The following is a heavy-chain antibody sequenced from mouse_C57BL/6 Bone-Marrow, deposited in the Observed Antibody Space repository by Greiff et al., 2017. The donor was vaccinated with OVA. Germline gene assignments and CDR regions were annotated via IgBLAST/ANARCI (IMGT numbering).Heavy chain of an antibody. V-gene: IGHV1-82*01. CDR1: GYAFSSSW. J-gene: IGHJ1*03. CDR2: IYPGDGDT. CDR3: ARWGLLPYWYFDV. D-gene: IGHD2-10*01. Sequence: QVQLQQSGAELVRPGTSVKISCKASGYAFSSSWMNWVKQRPGKGLEWIGRIYPGDGDTNYNGKFKGKATLTADKSSSTAYMQLSSLTSEDSAVYFCARWGLLPYWYFDVWGTGTTVTVSS.